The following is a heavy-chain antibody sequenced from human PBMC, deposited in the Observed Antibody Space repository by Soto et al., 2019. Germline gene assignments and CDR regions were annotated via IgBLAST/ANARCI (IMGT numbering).Heavy chain of an antibody. CDR1: GFTFSSYS. Sequence: EVQLVESGGGLVKPGGSLRLSCAASGFTFSSYSMNWVRQAPGKGLEWVSSISSSSSYIYYADSLKGRFTISRDNAKNSLYLQMNSMRAEDKAVYYCARDQDAFDIWGQGTMVTVSS. CDR3: ARDQDAFDI. J-gene: IGHJ3*02. CDR2: ISSSSSYI. V-gene: IGHV3-21*01.